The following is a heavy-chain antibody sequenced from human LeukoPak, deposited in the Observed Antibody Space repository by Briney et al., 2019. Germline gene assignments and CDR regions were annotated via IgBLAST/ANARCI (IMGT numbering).Heavy chain of an antibody. CDR2: ISGSGGST. CDR3: AKGLAVAGTDFDY. J-gene: IGHJ4*02. V-gene: IGHV3-23*01. D-gene: IGHD6-19*01. Sequence: GGSLRLSCAASGFTFSNYVMKWVRQAPGKGLEWVSAISGSGGSTYYADSVKGRFTISRDNSKNTLNLQMNSLRAEDTAVYYCAKGLAVAGTDFDYWGQGTLVTVSS. CDR1: GFTFSNYV.